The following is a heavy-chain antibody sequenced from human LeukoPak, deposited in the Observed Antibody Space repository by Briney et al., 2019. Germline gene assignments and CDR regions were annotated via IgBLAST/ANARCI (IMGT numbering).Heavy chain of an antibody. Sequence: GGSLRLSCAASGFTFSSYGMHWVRQAPGKGLEWVAVISYDGSNKYYADSVKGRFTISRDNSKNTLYLQMNSLRAEDTAVYYCAKRAGYSSGWYARTYYYYYGMDVWGQGTTVTVSS. CDR1: GFTFSSYG. CDR3: AKRAGYSSGWYARTYYYYYGMDV. V-gene: IGHV3-30*18. CDR2: ISYDGSNK. D-gene: IGHD6-19*01. J-gene: IGHJ6*02.